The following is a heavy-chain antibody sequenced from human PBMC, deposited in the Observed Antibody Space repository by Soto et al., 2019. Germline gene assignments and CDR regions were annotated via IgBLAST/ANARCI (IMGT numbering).Heavy chain of an antibody. CDR3: AAHRGSTYGPHDY. J-gene: IGHJ4*02. CDR2: IYHTGSS. D-gene: IGHD5-18*01. V-gene: IGHV4-4*02. CDR1: RGSIPSIHW. Sequence: SETPSLTCAVSRGSIPSIHWWTWVRQAPGKGLEWIGEIYHTGSSNHSPPLRSRVTISVDKSKDQFSLKLSSVTAADTAVYYCAAHRGSTYGPHDYWGQGILVT.